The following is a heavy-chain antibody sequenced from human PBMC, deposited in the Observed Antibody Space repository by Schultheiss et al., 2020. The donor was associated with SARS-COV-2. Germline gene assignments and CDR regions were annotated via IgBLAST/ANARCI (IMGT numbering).Heavy chain of an antibody. CDR3: ARAERTFFYYMDV. Sequence: GESLKISCSASGFTFSSYAMSWVRQAPGKGLEWVSVISGSGSSTYYADSVKGRFTISRDNSKNTLYLQMNSLRVDDTAVYYCARAERTFFYYMDVWGIGTTVTVSS. CDR2: ISGSGSST. J-gene: IGHJ6*03. D-gene: IGHD2/OR15-2a*01. CDR1: GFTFSSYA. V-gene: IGHV3-23*01.